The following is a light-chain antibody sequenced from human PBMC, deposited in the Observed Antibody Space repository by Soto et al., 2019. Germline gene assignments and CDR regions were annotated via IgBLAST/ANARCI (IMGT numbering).Light chain of an antibody. Sequence: DIVLTQSPLSLPVTPGEPASISCRSSQSLLRRDGNNHLDWYLQKPGQSPQLLISLASNRASGVPERFSGGGTGTDFTLKISRVEAEDVGIYYCMQLLQTPWTFGQGTKVDIK. CDR2: LAS. V-gene: IGKV2-28*01. J-gene: IGKJ1*01. CDR3: MQLLQTPWT. CDR1: QSLLRRDGNNH.